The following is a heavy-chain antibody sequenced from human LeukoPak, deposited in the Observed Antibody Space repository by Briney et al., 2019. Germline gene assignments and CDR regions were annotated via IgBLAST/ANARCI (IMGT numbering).Heavy chain of an antibody. Sequence: SETLSLTCAVSGGSISSSNWWSWVRQPPGKGLEWIGSIYYSGTTNYNPSLKSRVTISVDTSKNQFSLRLRSVTAADTAVYYCATCSGTTCYGWGQGTLVIVSS. J-gene: IGHJ4*02. D-gene: IGHD2-15*01. CDR3: ATCSGTTCYG. CDR2: IYYSGTT. CDR1: GGSISSSNW. V-gene: IGHV4-4*02.